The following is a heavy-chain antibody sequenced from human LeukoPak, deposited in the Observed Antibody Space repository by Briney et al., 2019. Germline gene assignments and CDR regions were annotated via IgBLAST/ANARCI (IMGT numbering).Heavy chain of an antibody. D-gene: IGHD2-2*01. CDR1: GGSISSSSYY. CDR2: IYCSGST. Sequence: SETLSLTCTVSGGSISSSSYYWGWIRQPPGKGLEWIGSIYCSGSTYYNPSLKSRVTTSVDTSKNQFSLKLSSVTAADTAVYYCARPTLGYCSSTSCYQNYYYYMDVWGKGTTVTVSS. J-gene: IGHJ6*03. V-gene: IGHV4-39*01. CDR3: ARPTLGYCSSTSCYQNYYYYMDV.